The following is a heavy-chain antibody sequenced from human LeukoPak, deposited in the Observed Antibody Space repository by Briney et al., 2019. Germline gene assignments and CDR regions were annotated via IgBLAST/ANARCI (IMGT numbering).Heavy chain of an antibody. Sequence: PGGSLRLSCAASGFTFSSYSMNWVRQAPGKGLEWVSYISSSSTTIYYADSVKGRFTISRDNAKNSLSLQMTSLRVEDTAVYYCARGGYGSGNYDADYWGQGTLVTVSS. D-gene: IGHD3-10*01. V-gene: IGHV3-48*04. CDR1: GFTFSSYS. CDR2: ISSSSTTI. J-gene: IGHJ4*02. CDR3: ARGGYGSGNYDADY.